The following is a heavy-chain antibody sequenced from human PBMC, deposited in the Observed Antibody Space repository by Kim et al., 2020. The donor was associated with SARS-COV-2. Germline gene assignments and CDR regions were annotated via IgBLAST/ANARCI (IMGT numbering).Heavy chain of an antibody. CDR3: ARDLYTRTCH. D-gene: IGHD6-13*01. J-gene: IGHJ4*02. V-gene: IGHV1-3*01. Sequence: NPKHSQKFQDRVTITRDTSASTGYMDLSSLTSEDTAVYYCARDLYTRTCHWGQGTLVTVSS. CDR2: NP.